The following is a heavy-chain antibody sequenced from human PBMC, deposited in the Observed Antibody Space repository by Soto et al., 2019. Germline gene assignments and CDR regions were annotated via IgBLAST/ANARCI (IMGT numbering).Heavy chain of an antibody. Sequence: QVQLQESGPGLVKPSQTLSLTCTVSGGSISSGNYYWSWIRQPPGKGLEWIGFISYSGSTYYNLSLKSRVTISVDTSNNQFSLNLSLVTAADTAVYYCVTMGTQATGLYYFDYWGQGTLVTVSS. J-gene: IGHJ4*02. D-gene: IGHD1-1*01. CDR1: GGSISSGNYY. V-gene: IGHV4-30-4*01. CDR2: ISYSGST. CDR3: VTMGTQATGLYYFDY.